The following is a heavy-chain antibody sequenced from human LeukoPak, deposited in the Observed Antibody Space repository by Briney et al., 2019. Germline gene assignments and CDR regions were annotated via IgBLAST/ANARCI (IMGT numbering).Heavy chain of an antibody. D-gene: IGHD5-24*01. CDR1: GGSFSGYY. J-gene: IGHJ4*02. CDR2: INHSGST. CDR3: ARRKVDGYKKYYFDY. Sequence: SETLSLTCAVYGGSFSGYYWSWIRQPPGKGLEWIGEINHSGSTNYNPSLKSRATISVDTSKNQFSLKLSSVTAADTAVYYCARRKVDGYKKYYFDYWGQGTLVTVSS. V-gene: IGHV4-34*01.